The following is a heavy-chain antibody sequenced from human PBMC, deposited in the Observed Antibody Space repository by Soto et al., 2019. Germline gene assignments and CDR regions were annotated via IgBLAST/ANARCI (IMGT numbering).Heavy chain of an antibody. Sequence: SETLSLTXAVSGFSISSDYFWGWIRQPPGKGLEWIGSIYHTGTTYYSPSLKSRATIFLDTSKNQFSLNLTSVTAADTAIYYCARDGLRYFDSSGYYSGPPLDYWGQGARVTVSS. CDR1: GFSISSDYF. D-gene: IGHD3-22*01. J-gene: IGHJ4*02. V-gene: IGHV4-38-2*02. CDR3: ARDGLRYFDSSGYYSGPPLDY. CDR2: IYHTGTT.